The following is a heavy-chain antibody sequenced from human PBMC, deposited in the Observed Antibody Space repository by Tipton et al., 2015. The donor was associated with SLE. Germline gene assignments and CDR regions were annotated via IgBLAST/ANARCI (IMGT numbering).Heavy chain of an antibody. J-gene: IGHJ6*02. CDR2: INHSGGT. CDR1: GGSVSGYY. CDR3: ARDHCTGGVCSYYYYYYGMDV. Sequence: TLSLTCAVYGGSVSGYYWSWIRQPPGKGLEWIGEINHSGGTNYNPSLKSRVTISVDTSKNQFSLKLSSVTAADTAVYYCARDHCTGGVCSYYYYYYGMDVWGQGTTVTVSS. D-gene: IGHD2-8*02. V-gene: IGHV4-34*01.